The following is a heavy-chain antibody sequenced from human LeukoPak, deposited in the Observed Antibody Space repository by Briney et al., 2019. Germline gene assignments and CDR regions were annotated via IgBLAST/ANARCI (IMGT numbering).Heavy chain of an antibody. CDR3: ARVMGGTQADNWFDP. D-gene: IGHD1-1*01. J-gene: IGHJ5*02. CDR2: ISAYNGNT. CDR1: GYTFTSYG. Sequence: ASVKVSCKASGYTFTSYGISWVRQAPGQGLEWMGWISAYNGNTNYAQKLQGGVTMTTDASTSTAYMELRSLRSDDTAVYYCARVMGGTQADNWFDPWGQGTLVTVSS. V-gene: IGHV1-18*01.